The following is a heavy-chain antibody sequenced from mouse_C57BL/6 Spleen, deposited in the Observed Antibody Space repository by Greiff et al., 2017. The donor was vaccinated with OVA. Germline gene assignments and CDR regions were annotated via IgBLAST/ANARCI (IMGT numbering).Heavy chain of an antibody. CDR3: AREGSSGYHDY. CDR2: ISYDGSN. J-gene: IGHJ2*01. CDR1: GYSITSGYY. Sequence: EVQLQQSGPGLVKPSQSLSLTCSVTGYSITSGYYWNWIRQFPGNKLEWMGYISYDGSNNYNPSLKNRISITRDTSKNQFFLKLNSVTTEDTATYYCAREGSSGYHDYWGQGTTLTVSS. D-gene: IGHD3-2*02. V-gene: IGHV3-6*01.